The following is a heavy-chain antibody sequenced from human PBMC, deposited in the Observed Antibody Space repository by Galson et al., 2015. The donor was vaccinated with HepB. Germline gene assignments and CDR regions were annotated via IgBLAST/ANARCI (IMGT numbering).Heavy chain of an antibody. J-gene: IGHJ5*02. Sequence: SVKVSCKASGFTFTSSAVQWVRQARGQRFEWIGWIVVGSGNTNYAQKFQERVTITRDMSTSTAYMELSSLRSEDTAVYYCAADRFYYDSSGYRFWFDPWGQGTLVTVSS. CDR3: AADRFYYDSSGYRFWFDP. D-gene: IGHD3-22*01. V-gene: IGHV1-58*01. CDR1: GFTFTSSA. CDR2: IVVGSGNT.